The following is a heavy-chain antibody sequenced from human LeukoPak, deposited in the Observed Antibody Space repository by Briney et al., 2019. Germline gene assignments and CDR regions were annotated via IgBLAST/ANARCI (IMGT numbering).Heavy chain of an antibody. CDR3: AKGGGRYPNYFDY. V-gene: IGHV3-23*01. Sequence: AGGSLRLSCAASGFTFTSYAMNWVRQAPGKGLEWVSAISGSGGSTYYADSVKGRFTISRDNSKNTLYLQMNSLRAEDTAVYYCAKGGGRYPNYFDYWGQGILVTVSS. J-gene: IGHJ4*02. CDR1: GFTFTSYA. D-gene: IGHD1-26*01. CDR2: ISGSGGST.